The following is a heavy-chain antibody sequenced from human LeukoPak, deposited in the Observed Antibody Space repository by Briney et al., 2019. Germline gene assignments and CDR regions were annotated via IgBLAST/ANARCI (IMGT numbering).Heavy chain of an antibody. CDR3: ASRIGWKLDY. CDR1: GFTFTKYW. Sequence: PGGSLRLSCAASGFTFTKYWMTWVRQPPGKGLEWIGEIYHSGNTNYNPSLKSRVTISVDKSKNQFSLRVNSVTAADTAVYYCASRIGWKLDYWGQGTLVTVSS. J-gene: IGHJ4*02. CDR2: IYHSGNT. D-gene: IGHD3-22*01. V-gene: IGHV4-4*02.